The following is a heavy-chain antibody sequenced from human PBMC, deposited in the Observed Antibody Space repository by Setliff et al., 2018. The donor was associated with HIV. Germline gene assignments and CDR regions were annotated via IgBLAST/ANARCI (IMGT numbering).Heavy chain of an antibody. CDR3: ATYSSSWPDY. CDR1: GGSISSSSYY. CDR2: MHNSGST. D-gene: IGHD6-13*01. Sequence: SETLSLTCTVSGGSISSSSYYWGWIRQPPGKGLEWIGSMHNSGSTYYNPSVKSRVTISVDTSKNQFSLKLSSVTAADTSVYYCATYSSSWPDYWGQGTLVTVSS. J-gene: IGHJ4*02. V-gene: IGHV4-39*01.